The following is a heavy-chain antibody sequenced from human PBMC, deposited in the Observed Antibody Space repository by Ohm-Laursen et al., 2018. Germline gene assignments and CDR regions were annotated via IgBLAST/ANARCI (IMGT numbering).Heavy chain of an antibody. CDR1: GFTFSSYE. V-gene: IGHV3-48*03. CDR3: AADSSGYYSDYFDY. CDR2: ISSSGSTI. D-gene: IGHD3-22*01. J-gene: IGHJ4*02. Sequence: GSLRLSCAASGFTFSSYEMNWVRQAPGKGLEWVSYISSSGSTIHYADSVKGRFTISRDNAKNSLYLQMNSLRAEDTAVYYCAADSSGYYSDYFDYWGQGTLVTVSS.